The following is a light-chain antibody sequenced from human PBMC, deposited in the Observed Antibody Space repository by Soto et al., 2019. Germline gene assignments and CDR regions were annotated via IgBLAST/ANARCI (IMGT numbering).Light chain of an antibody. CDR2: ATS. CDR3: QKYNSSPLT. V-gene: IGKV1-27*01. J-gene: IGKJ4*01. Sequence: DVQMTQSPSSLSAFVGDRVTLTCRASQGIAPYLAWFQQKPGKVPKLLIYATSTLHSGVPSRFSGSGSGTEFTLTINSLQPEDVGTYYCQKYNSSPLTFGGGTKVEIK. CDR1: QGIAPY.